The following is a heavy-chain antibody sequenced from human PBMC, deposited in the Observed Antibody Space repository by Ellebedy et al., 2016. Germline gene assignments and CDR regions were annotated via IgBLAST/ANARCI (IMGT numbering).Heavy chain of an antibody. Sequence: GGSLRLXCAASGFTFSSYAMSWVRQAPGKGLEWVSAISGSGGSTYYADSVKGRFTISRDNSKNTVFLEMNNLRAEDTAVYYCAKGGTSYSDYDNYGMDVWGQGTTVTVSS. CDR3: AKGGTSYSDYDNYGMDV. CDR2: ISGSGGST. CDR1: GFTFSSYA. D-gene: IGHD2-15*01. J-gene: IGHJ6*02. V-gene: IGHV3-23*01.